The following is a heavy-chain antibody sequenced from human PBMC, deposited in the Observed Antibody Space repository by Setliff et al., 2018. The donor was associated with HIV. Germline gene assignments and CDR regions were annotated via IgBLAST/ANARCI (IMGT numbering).Heavy chain of an antibody. V-gene: IGHV3-30*04. CDR2: ILYDGSNK. J-gene: IGHJ4*02. CDR1: GFSFSSYT. CDR3: ARDTGQLVYYFDS. D-gene: IGHD6-6*01. Sequence: GGSLRLSCEASGFSFSSYTMNWVRQAPGKGLEWVAVILYDGSNKYYADSLKGRFTISRDNLKKRVYLQMSSLRAEDTALYFCARDTGQLVYYFDSWGQGTLVTVSS.